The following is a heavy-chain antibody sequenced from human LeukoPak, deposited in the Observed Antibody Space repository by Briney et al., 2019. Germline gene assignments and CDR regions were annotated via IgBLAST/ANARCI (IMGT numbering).Heavy chain of an antibody. CDR2: INHSGST. V-gene: IGHV4-34*01. D-gene: IGHD6-19*01. CDR1: GGSFSGYY. Sequence: SETLSLTCAVYGGSFSGYYSSWIRQPPGKGLEWIGEINHSGSTNYNPSLKRRVTISVDTSKNQFSLKLSSVTAADTAVYYCARSKGAVAGTFFDYWGQGTLVTVSS. J-gene: IGHJ4*02. CDR3: ARSKGAVAGTFFDY.